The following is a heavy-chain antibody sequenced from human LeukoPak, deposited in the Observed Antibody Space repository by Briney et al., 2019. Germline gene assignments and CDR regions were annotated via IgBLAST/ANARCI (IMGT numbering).Heavy chain of an antibody. V-gene: IGHV5-51*01. CDR3: ARPDYYTSGKDIDY. Sequence: GESLKISCKGSGYSFSDYWIGWVRQMPGKGLEWMGIIYPGDSDTRYSPSFQGQVTISADKSINTAFLQWSSLKASDAAMYYCARPDYYTSGKDIDYWGQGTLVTVSS. CDR2: IYPGDSDT. CDR1: GYSFSDYW. J-gene: IGHJ4*02. D-gene: IGHD3-10*01.